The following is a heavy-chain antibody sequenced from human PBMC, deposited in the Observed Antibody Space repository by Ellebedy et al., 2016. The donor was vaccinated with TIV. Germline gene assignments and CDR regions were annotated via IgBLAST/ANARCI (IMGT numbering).Heavy chain of an antibody. CDR1: GGSFSGYY. J-gene: IGHJ3*01. CDR2: INHSGST. CDR3: ARGGPWGFGF. Sequence: SETLSLXXAVYGGSFSGYYWSWIRQPPGKGLEWIGEINHSGSTNYNPSLKSRVIISVDTSKNQFSLKVTSVTAADTAVYYCARGGPWGFGFWGQGTMVTVSS. V-gene: IGHV4-34*01. D-gene: IGHD3-10*01.